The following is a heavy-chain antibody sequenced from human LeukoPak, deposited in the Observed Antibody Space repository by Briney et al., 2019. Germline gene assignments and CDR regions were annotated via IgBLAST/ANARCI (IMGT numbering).Heavy chain of an antibody. CDR1: GFIFRTYG. J-gene: IGHJ4*02. Sequence: GGSLRLSCAASGFIFRTYGMNWVRQAPGKRLEWVSYISSSGSTIYYADSVKGRFTISRDNAKNSLYLQMNSLRAEDTAVYYCARHGYCSGGSCYSLWVDYWGQGTLVTVSS. D-gene: IGHD2-15*01. CDR2: ISSSGSTI. CDR3: ARHGYCSGGSCYSLWVDY. V-gene: IGHV3-48*04.